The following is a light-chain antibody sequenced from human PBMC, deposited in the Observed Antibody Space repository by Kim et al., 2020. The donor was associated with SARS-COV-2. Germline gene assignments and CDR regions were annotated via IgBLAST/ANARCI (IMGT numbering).Light chain of an antibody. CDR3: CSYAARIPFV. J-gene: IGLJ1*01. Sequence: QSALTQTATVLGSTGQSIPITCTGTSSDVGSYNHVSWYQHHPGKAPKLMIYEVSSRPSGVSDRFSGSKSGNTASLTISGLQAEDEADYYCCSYAARIPFVFAT. CDR1: SSDVGSYNH. V-gene: IGLV2-23*02. CDR2: EVS.